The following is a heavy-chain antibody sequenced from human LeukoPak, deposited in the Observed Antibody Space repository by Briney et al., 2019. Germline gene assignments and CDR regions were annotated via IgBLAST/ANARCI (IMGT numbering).Heavy chain of an antibody. CDR3: ARGVNYDFWSGYREYNWFDP. V-gene: IGHV4-59*01. CDR2: IYYSGST. D-gene: IGHD3-3*01. J-gene: IGHJ5*02. Sequence: SETLSLTCTVSGGSISSYYWSWIRQPPGKGLEWIGYIYYSGSTNYNPSLKSRDTISVDTSKNQFSLKLSSVTAADTAVYYCARGVNYDFWSGYREYNWFDPWGQGTLVTVSS. CDR1: GGSISSYY.